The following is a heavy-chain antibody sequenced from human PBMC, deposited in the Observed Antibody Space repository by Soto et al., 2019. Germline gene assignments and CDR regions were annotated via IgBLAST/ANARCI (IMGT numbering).Heavy chain of an antibody. CDR3: ARITITHFDP. CDR2: IYYSGST. CDR1: GGSISSGGYY. J-gene: IGHJ5*02. D-gene: IGHD3-10*01. V-gene: IGHV4-31*03. Sequence: PSETRSLTCTVSGGSISSGGYYWSWIRQHPGKGLEWIGYIYYSGSTYYNPSLKSRVTISVDTSKNQFSLKLSSVTAADTAVYYCARITITHFDPWGQGTLVTVSS.